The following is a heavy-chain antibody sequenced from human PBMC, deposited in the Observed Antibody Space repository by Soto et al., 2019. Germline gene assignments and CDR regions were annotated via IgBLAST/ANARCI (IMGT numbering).Heavy chain of an antibody. CDR2: IYASGTT. J-gene: IGHJ4*02. Sequence: QVRLQESGPGLVKPSETLSLTCTVSCASISNYYWSWIRQPAGKGLECLGRIYASGTTTYHPSLMSRVTMSVDTSQNQFSLTLNSVTAADTAVYYCARESRSELGTVEYWGQGTLVTVSS. V-gene: IGHV4-4*07. CDR1: CASISNYY. D-gene: IGHD1-1*01. CDR3: ARESRSELGTVEY.